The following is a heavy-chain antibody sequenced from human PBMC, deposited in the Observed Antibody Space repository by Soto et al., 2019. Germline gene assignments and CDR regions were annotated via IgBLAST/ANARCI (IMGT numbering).Heavy chain of an antibody. CDR3: ARAALYYEFWSGFHDY. J-gene: IGHJ4*02. CDR1: GYTFTTYG. V-gene: IGHV1-18*01. CDR2: ISAYNDNT. Sequence: ASVKVSCRTSGYTFTTYGISWVRKAPGQGLEWIGWISAYNDNTNYSHKFQGRLTMTTDTSTSTAYLELRGLRSDDTAVYYCARAALYYEFWSGFHDYWGQGTLVTVSS. D-gene: IGHD3-3*01.